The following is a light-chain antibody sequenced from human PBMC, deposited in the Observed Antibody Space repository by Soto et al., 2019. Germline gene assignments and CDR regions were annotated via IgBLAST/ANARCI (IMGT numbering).Light chain of an antibody. CDR1: SSDVGGYNY. CDR2: EVS. CDR3: SSYTSSSPLV. J-gene: IGLJ1*01. V-gene: IGLV2-14*01. Sequence: QSALNQPASVSGSPGHSITISCTGTSSDVGGYNYVSWYQQHPGKAPKLMIYEVSNRPSGVSNRFSGSKSGNTAYLTISGLQAEDEADYYGSSYTSSSPLVFGTGTKVTVL.